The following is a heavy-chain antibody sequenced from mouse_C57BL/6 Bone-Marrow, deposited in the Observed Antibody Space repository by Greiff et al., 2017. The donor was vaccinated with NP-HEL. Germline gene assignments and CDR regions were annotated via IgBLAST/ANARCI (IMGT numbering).Heavy chain of an antibody. J-gene: IGHJ1*03. V-gene: IGHV3-6*01. CDR2: ISYDGSN. Sequence: EVQLQQSGPGLVKPSQSLSLTCSVTGYSITSGYYWNWIRQFPGNKLEWMGYISYDGSNNYNPSLKNRISITRDTSKNQFFLKLNSVTTEDTATYYCARGGWLLPYWYFDVWGTGTTVTVSS. CDR1: GYSITSGYY. CDR3: ARGGWLLPYWYFDV. D-gene: IGHD2-3*01.